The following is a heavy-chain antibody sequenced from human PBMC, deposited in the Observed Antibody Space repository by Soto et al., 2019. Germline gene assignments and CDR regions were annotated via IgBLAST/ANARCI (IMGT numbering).Heavy chain of an antibody. Sequence: ASVKGSCKASGYTFTIYGISWVRQAPGQGLEWMGWINAYNGNTNYAQKLQGRVTMTTDTSTSTAYMELRSLRSDDTAVYYCARDVGYGLIDYWGQGTLVTVSS. V-gene: IGHV1-18*01. J-gene: IGHJ4*02. CDR1: GYTFTIYG. CDR3: ARDVGYGLIDY. D-gene: IGHD5-18*01. CDR2: INAYNGNT.